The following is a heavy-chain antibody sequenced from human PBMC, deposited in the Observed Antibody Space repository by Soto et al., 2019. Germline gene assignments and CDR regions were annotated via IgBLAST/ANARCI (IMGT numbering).Heavy chain of an antibody. Sequence: SETLSLTCTVSGDSISSSNSHWGWTRQPPGKGLEYIGSVYYGGAIFYSGNIYYNPSLKSRVTISVGTSKNQFSLRLSSVTAADTGVYYCVRYDRINMKPYSPEGFHIWGQGTMVTVSS. CDR3: VRYDRINMKPYSPEGFHI. CDR2: VYYGGAIFYSGNI. J-gene: IGHJ3*02. CDR1: GDSISSSNSH. D-gene: IGHD3-3*02. V-gene: IGHV4-39*01.